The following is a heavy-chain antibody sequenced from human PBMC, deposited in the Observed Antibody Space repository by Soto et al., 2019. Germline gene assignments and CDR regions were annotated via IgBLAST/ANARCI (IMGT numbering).Heavy chain of an antibody. CDR2: IWYDGSNK. D-gene: IGHD3-3*01. CDR3: ARVRSNGLMAPYDFWRDPGYGMDV. CDR1: GFTFSSYG. V-gene: IGHV3-33*01. Sequence: GGSLRLSCAASGFTFSSYGMHWVRQAPGKGLEWVAVIWYDGSNKYYADSVKGRFTISRDNSKNTLYLQMNSLRAEDTAVYYCARVRSNGLMAPYDFWRDPGYGMDVWGQGTTVTVSS. J-gene: IGHJ6*02.